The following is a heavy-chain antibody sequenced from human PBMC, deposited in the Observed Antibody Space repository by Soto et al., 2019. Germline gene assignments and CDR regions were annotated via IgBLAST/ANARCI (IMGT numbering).Heavy chain of an antibody. J-gene: IGHJ6*02. V-gene: IGHV4-61*01. CDR3: ARGRSDSAGSSFGRRMDV. CDR1: GEALGSGQSY. CDR2: TFVTGAT. D-gene: IGHD3-10*01. Sequence: QVQLQESGPGLVKSSETLSLICFVSGEALGSGQSYWNWIRQAPGKGLEWIGQTFVTGATKYSASLKSRVTTSVDTSKSQIALTLTSVTAADSATDFCARGRSDSAGSSFGRRMDVWGQGTTVTVSS.